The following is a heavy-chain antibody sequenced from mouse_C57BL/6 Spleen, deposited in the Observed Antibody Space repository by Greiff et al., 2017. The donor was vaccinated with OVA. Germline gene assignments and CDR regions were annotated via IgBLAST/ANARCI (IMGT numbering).Heavy chain of an antibody. Sequence: QVQLQQPGAELVKPGASVKLSCKASGYTFTSYWMHWVKQRPGQGLEWIGMIHPNSGSTNYNEKFKSKATLTVDKSSSTAYMQLSSLTSEDSAVYYCARGDGYLYYFDYWGQGTTRTVSS. CDR1: GYTFTSYW. D-gene: IGHD2-3*01. CDR3: ARGDGYLYYFDY. J-gene: IGHJ2*01. CDR2: IHPNSGST. V-gene: IGHV1-64*01.